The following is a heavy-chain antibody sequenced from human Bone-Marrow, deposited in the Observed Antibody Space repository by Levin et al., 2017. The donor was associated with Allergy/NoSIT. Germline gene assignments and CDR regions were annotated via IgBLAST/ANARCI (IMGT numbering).Heavy chain of an antibody. CDR1: GFTFSSYA. V-gene: IGHV3-30*04. Sequence: GESLKISCAASGFTFSSYAMYWVRQAPGKGLEWVAVISYDGINKNYAGSVKGQFTISRDNSKNTLYLQMNSLRAADTAVYYCARDTLDPNYWYFDLWGRGTLVTVSS. CDR2: ISYDGINK. CDR3: ARDTLDPNYWYFDL. J-gene: IGHJ2*01.